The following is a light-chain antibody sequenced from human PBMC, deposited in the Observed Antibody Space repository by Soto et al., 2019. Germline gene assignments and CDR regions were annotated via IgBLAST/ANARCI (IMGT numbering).Light chain of an antibody. V-gene: IGKV3-20*01. CDR2: GAS. CDR3: QVYGSSPPYT. CDR1: QSSTSSN. Sequence: PGERATLSCRASQSSTSSNLALYQQKPGQAPRLLIYGASSRATGIPDRFSGSGSATDFTLTISRLETEDFAVYYCQVYGSSPPYTFGQGTKLEIK. J-gene: IGKJ2*01.